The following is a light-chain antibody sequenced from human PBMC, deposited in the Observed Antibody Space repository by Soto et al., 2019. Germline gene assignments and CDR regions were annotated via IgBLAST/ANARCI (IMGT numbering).Light chain of an antibody. CDR2: GAS. CDR3: QHYNHWPQL. J-gene: IGKJ1*01. Sequence: EIVLTKSACTLSLSPGERATLSCRASQSVRSSLAWYQQKPGQAPRLLIYGASSRATGIPDRFSGSGSGTDFTLTISRLEPEDFAVYYCQHYNHWPQLFGQGTKVDIK. CDR1: QSVRSS. V-gene: IGKV3-20*01.